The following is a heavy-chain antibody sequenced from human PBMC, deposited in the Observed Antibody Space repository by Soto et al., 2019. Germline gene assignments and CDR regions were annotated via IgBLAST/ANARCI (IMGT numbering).Heavy chain of an antibody. D-gene: IGHD2-15*01. V-gene: IGHV4-30-4*01. CDR1: GDSISSVDYF. J-gene: IGHJ5*01. CDR2: IYKSTTT. Sequence: PSETLSVTCSFSGDSISSVDYFWAWIRQPPGQALEYIGYIYKSTTTYYNPSFESRVAISLDTSKSQFSLTVTSVTAADTAVHFCARGRYCLTGRSFTNWFDSWGQGTMVTVSS. CDR3: ARGRYCLTGRSFTNWFDS.